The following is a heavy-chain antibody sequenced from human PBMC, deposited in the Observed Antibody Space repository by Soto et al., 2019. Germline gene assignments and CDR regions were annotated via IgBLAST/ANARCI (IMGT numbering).Heavy chain of an antibody. CDR3: ARGRVGATTDYFDY. CDR2: IYYSGNT. V-gene: IGHV4-31*03. J-gene: IGHJ4*02. Sequence: LSLTCSVSGGSISRGGYYWSWIRQHPGRGLEWIGYIYYSGNTYYNPSLKSRVTISVDTSRNQFSLKLSAVTAADTAVYYCARGRVGATTDYFDYWGQGXLVTVYS. CDR1: GGSISRGGYY. D-gene: IGHD1-26*01.